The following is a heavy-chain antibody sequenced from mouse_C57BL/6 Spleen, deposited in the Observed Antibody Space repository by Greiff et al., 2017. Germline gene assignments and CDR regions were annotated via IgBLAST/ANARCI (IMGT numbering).Heavy chain of an antibody. CDR2: IYPGSGST. V-gene: IGHV1-55*01. D-gene: IGHD2-4*01. Sequence: QVQLQQPGAELVKPGASVKMSCKASGYTFTSYWITWVKQRPGQGLEWIGDIYPGSGSTNYNEKFKSKATLTVDTSSSTAYMQRSSLTSEDSAVYYCAREGDYDYAMDYWGQGTSVTVSS. CDR3: AREGDYDYAMDY. CDR1: GYTFTSYW. J-gene: IGHJ4*01.